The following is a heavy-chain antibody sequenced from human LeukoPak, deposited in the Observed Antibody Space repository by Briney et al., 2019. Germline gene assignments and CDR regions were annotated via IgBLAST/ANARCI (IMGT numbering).Heavy chain of an antibody. CDR1: GASISSHY. Sequence: PSETLSLTCTVSGASISSHYWSWIRQTPGKGLEWIGCIHTNGNNNYNPPLRGRVTMSVDTSKNQISLKMTSVTAADTAVYYCARGYFDSRDSSNPFDNWGQGTLVTVSS. D-gene: IGHD3-9*01. V-gene: IGHV4-4*09. CDR3: ARGYFDSRDSSNPFDN. CDR2: IHTNGNN. J-gene: IGHJ4*02.